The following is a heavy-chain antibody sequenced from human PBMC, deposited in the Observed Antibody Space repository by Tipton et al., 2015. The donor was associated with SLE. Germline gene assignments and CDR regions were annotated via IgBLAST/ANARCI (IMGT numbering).Heavy chain of an antibody. CDR2: IYYSGST. CDR1: GGSISSYY. V-gene: IGHV4-59*01. D-gene: IGHD3-10*01. J-gene: IGHJ6*04. Sequence: LRLSCTVSGGSISSYYWSWIRQPPGKGLEWIGYIYYSGSTNYNPSLKSRVTISVDTSKNQFSLKLSSVTAADTAVYYCARASPMVRGVIPSLDVWCKGTTVTVSS. CDR3: ARASPMVRGVIPSLDV.